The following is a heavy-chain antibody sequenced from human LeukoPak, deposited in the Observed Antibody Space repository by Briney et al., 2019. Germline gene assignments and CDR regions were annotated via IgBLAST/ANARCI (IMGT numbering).Heavy chain of an antibody. V-gene: IGHV4-39*01. D-gene: IGHD3-10*01. Sequence: SETLSLTCTVSGGSISSSSYYWGWIRQPPGKGLEWIGSIYYSGSTYYNPSLKSRVTISVDTSKHQFSLKLSPVTAADTAVYYCARGSTYYYGSGSYYFDYWGQGTLVTVSS. CDR1: GGSISSSSYY. CDR3: ARGSTYYYGSGSYYFDY. J-gene: IGHJ4*02. CDR2: IYYSGST.